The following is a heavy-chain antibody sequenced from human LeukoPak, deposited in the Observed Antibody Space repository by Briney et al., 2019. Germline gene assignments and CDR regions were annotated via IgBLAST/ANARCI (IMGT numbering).Heavy chain of an antibody. J-gene: IGHJ4*02. V-gene: IGHV3-66*02. CDR3: ARSSSIAARYFDY. D-gene: IGHD6-6*01. CDR1: GFTVSSNY. CDR2: IYSGGST. Sequence: PGGSLRLSCGASGFTVSSNYMSWVRQAPGKGREWVSVIYSGGSTYYADSVKGRFTISRDNSKNTLYLQMNSLRAEDTAVYYCARSSSIAARYFDYWGQGTLVTVFS.